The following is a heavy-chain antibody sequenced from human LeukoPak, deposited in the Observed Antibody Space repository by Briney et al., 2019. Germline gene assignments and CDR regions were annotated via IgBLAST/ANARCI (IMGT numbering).Heavy chain of an antibody. D-gene: IGHD2-15*01. J-gene: IGHJ4*02. CDR1: GGSISSYY. V-gene: IGHV4-59*08. Sequence: PSETLSLTCTVSGGSISSYYWSWIRQPPGKGLEWIGYIYYSGSTNYNPSLKSRVTISVDTSKNQFSLKLSSVTAADTAVYYCARSGYCSGGSCYEFDYWGQGTLVTVSS. CDR3: ARSGYCSGGSCYEFDY. CDR2: IYYSGST.